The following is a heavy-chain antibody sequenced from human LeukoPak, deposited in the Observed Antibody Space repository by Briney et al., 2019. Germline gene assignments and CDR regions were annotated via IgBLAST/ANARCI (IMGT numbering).Heavy chain of an antibody. CDR2: FDPEDAET. J-gene: IGHJ4*02. CDR3: AAGRDSSRWIDY. CDR1: GFTLSELS. Sequence: EASVKVSCKVSGFTLSELSMHWVRQSPGKGLEWMGAFDPEDAETVFAQRFQGRVTMTEDTSTDTAYMELSSLTFEDTAVYYCAAGRDSSRWIDYWGQGTLVTVSS. V-gene: IGHV1-24*01. D-gene: IGHD6-13*01.